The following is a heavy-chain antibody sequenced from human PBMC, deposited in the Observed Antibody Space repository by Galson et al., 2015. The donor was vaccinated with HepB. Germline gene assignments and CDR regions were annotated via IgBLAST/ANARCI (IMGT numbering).Heavy chain of an antibody. V-gene: IGHV3-23*01. J-gene: IGHJ4*02. Sequence: SLRLSCAASGFRLSYYAMNWVRQAPGEGLEWVSDISGSGSRTSYADSVKGRFTISRDNSENEVFLQMNGLRADDTAVYYCAKHDLYGDSSRGGSFDFWGQGTRVTVSS. CDR1: GFRLSYYA. D-gene: IGHD4-17*01. CDR3: AKHDLYGDSSRGGSFDF. CDR2: ISGSGSRT.